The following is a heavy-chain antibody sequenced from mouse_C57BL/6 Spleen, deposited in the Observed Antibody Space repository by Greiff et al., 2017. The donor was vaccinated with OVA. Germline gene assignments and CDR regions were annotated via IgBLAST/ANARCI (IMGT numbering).Heavy chain of an antibody. Sequence: QVQLQQSGAELVSPGASVTLSCKASGYTFTDHIMNWVKQTPVQGLEWIGRIYPVSGDTDYNQKFMGKAILTVDRSSSTVYMVVISLTSEDPAVYYCGRSNYGSSRYFDVWGTGTTVTVSS. V-gene: IGHV1-11*01. D-gene: IGHD1-1*01. CDR1: GYTFTDHI. CDR2: IYPVSGDT. J-gene: IGHJ1*03. CDR3: GRSNYGSSRYFDV.